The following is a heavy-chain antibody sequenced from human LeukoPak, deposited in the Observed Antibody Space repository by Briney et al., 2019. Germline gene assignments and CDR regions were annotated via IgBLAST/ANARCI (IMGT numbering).Heavy chain of an antibody. CDR2: INAGNGNT. D-gene: IGHD3-3*01. CDR1: GYIFTNYA. J-gene: IGHJ5*02. CDR3: TRTLMESLNWFDP. V-gene: IGHV1-3*03. Sequence: ASVKVSCKASGYIFTNYAIHWVRQAPGQRLEWMGLINAGNGNTKYSQEFQGRVTITRDTSASTAYMELRSLRSEDMAVYYCTRTLMESLNWFDPWGQGTLVTVSS.